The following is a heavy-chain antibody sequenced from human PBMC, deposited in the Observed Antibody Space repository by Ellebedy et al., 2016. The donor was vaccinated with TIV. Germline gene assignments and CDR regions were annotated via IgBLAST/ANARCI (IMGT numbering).Heavy chain of an antibody. CDR1: RYTFTSYD. J-gene: IGHJ6*03. CDR3: GTPMVGDFSYYYMDV. D-gene: IGHD5-18*01. V-gene: IGHV1-8*01. CDR2: VNPNSGYT. Sequence: ASVKVSXKASRYTFTSYDIHWVRQAPGQGLEWMGWVNPNSGYTGYAQVFQGRVTMTRNTSINTAYMELRSLRSDDTAVYYCGTPMVGDFSYYYMDVWGKGTTVTVSS.